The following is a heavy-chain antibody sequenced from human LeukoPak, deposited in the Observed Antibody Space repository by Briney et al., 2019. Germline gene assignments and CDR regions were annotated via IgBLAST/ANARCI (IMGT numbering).Heavy chain of an antibody. CDR2: ISTGGGT. Sequence: SETLSLTCTVSGASISSSYCTWIRKPAGEGLEWIGRISTGGGTTYNPSFKSRVTMSVDASKNQFSLNLTSVAAADTAVYYCARDQTYYVSSGYYYVTYFHHWGQGILVTVSS. J-gene: IGHJ1*01. CDR1: GASISSSY. CDR3: ARDQTYYVSSGYYYVTYFHH. D-gene: IGHD3-22*01. V-gene: IGHV4-4*07.